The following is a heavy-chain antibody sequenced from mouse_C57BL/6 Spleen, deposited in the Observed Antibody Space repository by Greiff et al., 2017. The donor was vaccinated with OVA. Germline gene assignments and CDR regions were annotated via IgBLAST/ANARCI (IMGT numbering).Heavy chain of an antibody. J-gene: IGHJ3*01. V-gene: IGHV1-15*01. CDR2: IDPETGGT. D-gene: IGHD2-4*01. CDR3: TRKGRYYDYDGRFAD. CDR1: GYTFTDYE. Sequence: VQLQQSGAELVRPGASVTLSCKASGYTFTDYEMHWVKQTPVHGLEWIGAIDPETGGTAYNQKFKGKAILTADKSSSTAYMELRSLTSEDSAVYYCTRKGRYYDYDGRFADWGQGTLVTVSA.